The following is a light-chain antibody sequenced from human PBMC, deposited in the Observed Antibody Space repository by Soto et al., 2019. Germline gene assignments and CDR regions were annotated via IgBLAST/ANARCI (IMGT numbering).Light chain of an antibody. J-gene: IGKJ5*01. V-gene: IGKV1-5*01. CDR1: QSISSW. CDR2: DAS. CDR3: QQYNSYPIT. Sequence: GDRVTMTCRASQSISSWLAWYQQKPGKAPKLLIYDASSLESGVPSRFSGSGSGTEFTLTISSLQPDDFATYYCQQYNSYPITFGQGTRLEMK.